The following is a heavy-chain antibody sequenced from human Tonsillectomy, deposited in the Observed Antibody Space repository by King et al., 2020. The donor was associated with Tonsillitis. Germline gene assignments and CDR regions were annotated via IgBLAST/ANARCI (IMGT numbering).Heavy chain of an antibody. Sequence: QLVQSGAEVKKPGSSVKVSCKASGGTFSSFAINWVRQAPGQGLEWMGRIIPILGIANYALKFQGRLTITADKSTRTAYMELSSLRSEDTAVYYCAIEGITGTTTPPFDYWGQGTLVTVSS. D-gene: IGHD1-20*01. V-gene: IGHV1-69*04. CDR1: GGTFSSFA. J-gene: IGHJ4*02. CDR2: IIPILGIA. CDR3: AIEGITGTTTPPFDY.